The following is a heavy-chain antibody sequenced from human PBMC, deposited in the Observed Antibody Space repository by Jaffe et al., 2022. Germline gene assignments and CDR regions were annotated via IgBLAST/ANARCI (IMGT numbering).Heavy chain of an antibody. CDR3: AKVRFTGPNYMDV. CDR2: IRYDGSNK. Sequence: QVQLVESGGGVVQPGGSLRLSCAASGFTFSSYGMHWVRQAPGKGLEWVAFIRYDGSNKYYADSVKGRFTISRDNSKNTLYLQMNSLRAEDTAVYYCAKVRFTGPNYMDVWGKGTTVTVSS. D-gene: IGHD3-10*01. J-gene: IGHJ6*03. V-gene: IGHV3-30*02. CDR1: GFTFSSYG.